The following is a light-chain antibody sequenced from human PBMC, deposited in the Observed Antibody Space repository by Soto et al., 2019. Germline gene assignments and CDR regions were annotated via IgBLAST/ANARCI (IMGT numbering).Light chain of an antibody. Sequence: DIVMTQSPDSLAVSLGERATINCKSSQSVLYSSNNKNYLAWYQQRPGQPPKLLIYWASTRESGVPDRFSGSGSGTAFTLTITSLQAEDVAVYYCHQYESTPPTFGQGTKLEI. V-gene: IGKV4-1*01. CDR3: HQYESTPPT. CDR1: QSVLYSSNNKNY. J-gene: IGKJ2*01. CDR2: WAS.